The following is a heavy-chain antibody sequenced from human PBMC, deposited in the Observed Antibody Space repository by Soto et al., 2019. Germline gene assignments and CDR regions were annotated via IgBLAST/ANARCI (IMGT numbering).Heavy chain of an antibody. CDR3: ARGIWEMATIRPENY. J-gene: IGHJ4*02. CDR1: VFTFGDYA. V-gene: IGHV3-49*03. D-gene: IGHD5-12*01. Sequence: SLRRSCARSVFTFGDYAMIWFLQNPGKGLEWVGFIRSKPHGVTAEYAASVKGRSTISRDDSKSIAYLQMNSLTTEDTAVYYCARGIWEMATIRPENYWGQGTPVTV. CDR2: IRSKPHGVTA.